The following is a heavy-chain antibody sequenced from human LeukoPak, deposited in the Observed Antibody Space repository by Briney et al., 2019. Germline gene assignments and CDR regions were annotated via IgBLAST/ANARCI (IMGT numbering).Heavy chain of an antibody. CDR3: ARDGSGWYFGTPFDY. CDR2: ISYDGSNK. Sequence: GGSLRLSCAASGFTFSSYAMHWVRQAPGKGLEWVAVISYDGSNKYYADSVKGRFTISRDNSKNTLYLQMNSLRAGDTAVYYCARDGSGWYFGTPFDYWGQGTLVTVSS. J-gene: IGHJ4*02. D-gene: IGHD6-19*01. V-gene: IGHV3-30-3*01. CDR1: GFTFSSYA.